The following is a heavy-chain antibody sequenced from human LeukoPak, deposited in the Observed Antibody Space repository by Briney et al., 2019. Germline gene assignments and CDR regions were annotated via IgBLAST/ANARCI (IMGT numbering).Heavy chain of an antibody. D-gene: IGHD4-17*01. CDR1: RFTVSSNY. Sequence: PGGSLRLSCAASRFTVSSNYMSWVRQAPGKGLEWVSVIYPDGSTYYADSVKGRFTISRDNSKNTLYLQMNSLRAEDTAVYYCAKGYGPYYYYYMDVWGKGTTVTVSS. J-gene: IGHJ6*03. CDR2: IYPDGST. CDR3: AKGYGPYYYYYMDV. V-gene: IGHV3-53*01.